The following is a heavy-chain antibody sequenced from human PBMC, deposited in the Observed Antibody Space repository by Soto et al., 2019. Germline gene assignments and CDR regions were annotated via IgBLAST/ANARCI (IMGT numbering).Heavy chain of an antibody. V-gene: IGHV3-21*01. CDR3: AGVSITMIRTHYYYYGMDI. D-gene: IGHD3-22*01. CDR2: ISSSSSYI. J-gene: IGHJ6*02. CDR1: GFTFSSYS. Sequence: PGGSLRLSCAASGFTFSSYSMNWVRQAPGKGLEWVSSISSSSSYIYYADSVKGRFTISRDNAKNSLYLQMNSLRAEDTAVYYCAGVSITMIRTHYYYYGMDIWGQGTTVTGLL.